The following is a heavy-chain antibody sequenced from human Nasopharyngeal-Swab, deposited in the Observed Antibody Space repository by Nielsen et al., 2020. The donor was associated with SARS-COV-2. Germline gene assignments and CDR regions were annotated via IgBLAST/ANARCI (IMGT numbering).Heavy chain of an antibody. J-gene: IGHJ3*02. CDR1: GFTFSSYA. V-gene: IGHV3-30-3*01. CDR3: ARARPRLSRSIAAAGLDTFDI. D-gene: IGHD6-13*01. CDR2: MSYDGSNK. Sequence: GESLEISCAASGFTFSSYAMHWVRQAPGKGLEWVAFMSYDGSNKYYADSVKGRFTISRDNSNNTLYLQMSSLRPEDTAVYFCARARPRLSRSIAAAGLDTFDIWGQGTIVTVSS.